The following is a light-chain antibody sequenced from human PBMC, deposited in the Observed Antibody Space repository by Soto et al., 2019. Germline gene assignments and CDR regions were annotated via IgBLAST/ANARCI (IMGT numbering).Light chain of an antibody. CDR2: DVS. CDR3: SSDTSNSTV. V-gene: IGLV2-14*01. CDR1: SSDVGGYNY. J-gene: IGLJ1*01. Sequence: QSALTQPASVSGSPGQSITISCTGTSSDVGGYNYVSWYQQHPGKAPKLMIYDVSNRPSGVSNRFSGSKSGNTASLTISGREAEDEADYYCSSDTSNSTVFGTGTKLTVL.